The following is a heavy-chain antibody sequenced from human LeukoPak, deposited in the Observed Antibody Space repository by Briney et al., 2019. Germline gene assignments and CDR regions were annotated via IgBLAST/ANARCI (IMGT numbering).Heavy chain of an antibody. D-gene: IGHD2-15*01. CDR3: ARDGGMNCSGGSCYSLDY. Sequence: SETLSLTCTVSGGSISSGDYYWSWIRQPPGKGLEWIGYIYYSGSTYYNSSLKSRVTISVDTSKNQFSLKLSSVTAADTAVYYCARDGGMNCSGGSCYSLDYWGQGTLVTVSS. CDR2: IYYSGST. J-gene: IGHJ4*02. CDR1: GGSISSGDYY. V-gene: IGHV4-30-4*01.